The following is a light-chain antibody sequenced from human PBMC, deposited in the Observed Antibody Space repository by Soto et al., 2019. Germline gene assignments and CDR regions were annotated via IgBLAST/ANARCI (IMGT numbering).Light chain of an antibody. CDR2: AAS. CDR1: QSISRS. CDR3: QQSSRFPLT. Sequence: DIQMTQSPSSVSASVGDRVTITCRASQSISRSLAWYQQKPGMAPKLLIYAASTLRSGVPSRFSGSGSGADFTLTISRLQPEDFATYYCQQSSRFPLTFGGGTKVEIK. V-gene: IGKV1D-12*01. J-gene: IGKJ4*01.